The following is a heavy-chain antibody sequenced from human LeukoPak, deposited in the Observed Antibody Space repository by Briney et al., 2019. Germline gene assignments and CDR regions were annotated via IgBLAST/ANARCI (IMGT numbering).Heavy chain of an antibody. CDR1: GFIFSSYW. CDR2: IKHDGSED. V-gene: IGHV3-7*01. D-gene: IGHD2-15*01. Sequence: GGSLRLSCAASGFIFSSYWMTWVRQAPGTRLESVATIKHDGSEDYYLDSVKGRFTIARYNAKSSMCLQMNSLRAEDSAVYYCARDQTPFYWGQGSLVTVSS. J-gene: IGHJ4*02. CDR3: ARDQTPFY.